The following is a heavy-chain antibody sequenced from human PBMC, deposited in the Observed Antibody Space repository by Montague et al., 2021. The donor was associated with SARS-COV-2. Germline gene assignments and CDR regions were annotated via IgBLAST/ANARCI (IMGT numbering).Heavy chain of an antibody. D-gene: IGHD5-18*01. CDR3: ARPGRGYSYGLDAFEV. CDR2: IYYTGST. J-gene: IGHJ3*01. V-gene: IGHV4-39*01. CDR1: GGSISNSIYY. Sequence: SETLSLTCTVSGGSISNSIYYWGWIRQPPGKGLEWIGSIYYTGSTYYNPSLKSRVTISMNTSNNQCFLKLTSVTAADTAVYYCARPGRGYSYGLDAFEVWGQGTMVTVSS.